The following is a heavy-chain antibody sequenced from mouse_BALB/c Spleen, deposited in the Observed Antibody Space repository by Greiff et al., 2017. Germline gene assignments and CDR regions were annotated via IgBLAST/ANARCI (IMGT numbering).Heavy chain of an antibody. D-gene: IGHD1-1*01. CDR1: GYSITSDYA. CDR2: ISYSGST. CDR3: ARSNYYGSSPYWYFDV. J-gene: IGHJ1*01. V-gene: IGHV3-2*02. Sequence: VQLKESGPGLVKPSQSLSLTCTVTGYSITSDYAWNWIRQFPGNKLEWMGYISYSGSTSYNPSLKSRISITRDTSKNQFFLQLNSVTTEDTATYYCARSNYYGSSPYWYFDVWGAGTTVTVSS.